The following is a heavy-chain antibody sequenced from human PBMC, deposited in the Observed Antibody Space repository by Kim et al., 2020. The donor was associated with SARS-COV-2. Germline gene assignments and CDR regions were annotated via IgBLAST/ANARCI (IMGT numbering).Heavy chain of an antibody. J-gene: IGHJ5*02. V-gene: IGHV1-2*02. CDR1: GYTFSDYY. Sequence: ASVKVSCKASGYTFSDYYMHWVRQAPGQGLEWMGWINPNSGGTNYAQRFQGRVTMTRDTSISTAYMELSRLRSDDTAVYYCARRTSFTFLVVAYNWFDPWGQGTLVTVSS. CDR3: ARRTSFTFLVVAYNWFDP. D-gene: IGHD3-22*01. CDR2: INPNSGGT.